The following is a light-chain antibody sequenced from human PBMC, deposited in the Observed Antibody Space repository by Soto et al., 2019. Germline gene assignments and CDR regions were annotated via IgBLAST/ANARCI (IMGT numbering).Light chain of an antibody. CDR2: KAS. V-gene: IGKV1-5*03. CDR3: QQYNTYST. J-gene: IGKJ5*01. Sequence: DIKMTQSPSTLSASLGDRVTITCRASQSISSWLAWYQQKPGKAPKLLIYKASSLESGVPARFSGSGSGTEFTLTISSLQPDDFATYYCQQYNTYSTFGQGTRLEIK. CDR1: QSISSW.